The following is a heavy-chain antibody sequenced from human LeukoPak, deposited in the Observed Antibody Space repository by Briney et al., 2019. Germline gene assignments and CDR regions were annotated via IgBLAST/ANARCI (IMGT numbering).Heavy chain of an antibody. V-gene: IGHV3-7*03. CDR1: GFTFSNYW. CDR3: ASGYCSSTSCMGDNWFDP. Sequence: GGSLRLSCAASGFTFSNYWISWVRQAAGKGLEWVANIQEDGSGKYYVDSVRGRFTISRDNAKNSLYLQMSSLRVEDTAVYYCASGYCSSTSCMGDNWFDPWGQGTLVTVSS. J-gene: IGHJ5*02. CDR2: IQEDGSGK. D-gene: IGHD2-2*01.